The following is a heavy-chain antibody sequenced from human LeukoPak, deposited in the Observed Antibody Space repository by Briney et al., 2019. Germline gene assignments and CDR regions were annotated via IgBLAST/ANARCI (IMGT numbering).Heavy chain of an antibody. CDR1: GGSISSYS. J-gene: IGHJ5*02. V-gene: IGHV4-59*12. Sequence: SETLSLTCTVSGGSISSYSWSWIRQPPGKGLEWIGYIYYSGSTYYNPSLKSRVTISVDTSKNQFSLKLSSVTAADTAVYYCARGGLAWFDPWGQGTLVTVSS. CDR2: IYYSGST. CDR3: ARGGLAWFDP. D-gene: IGHD6-19*01.